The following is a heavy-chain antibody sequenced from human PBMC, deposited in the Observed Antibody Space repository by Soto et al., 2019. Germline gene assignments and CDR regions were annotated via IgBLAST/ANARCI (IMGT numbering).Heavy chain of an antibody. J-gene: IGHJ3*02. Sequence: QLQLQESGPGLVKPSETLSLTCTVSGGSISSSSYYWGWIRQPPGKGLEWIGSIYYSGSTYYNPSLNSRVTRSVAKSNNQCHLKLSSVTAADTAVYYCASEKRNDYGDYFPPPSDAFDIWGQGTMVAVCS. CDR2: IYYSGST. CDR3: ASEKRNDYGDYFPPPSDAFDI. D-gene: IGHD4-17*01. CDR1: GGSISSSSYY. V-gene: IGHV4-39*01.